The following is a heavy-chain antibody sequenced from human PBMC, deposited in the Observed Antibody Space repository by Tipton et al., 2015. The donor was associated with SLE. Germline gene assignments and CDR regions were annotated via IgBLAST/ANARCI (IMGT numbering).Heavy chain of an antibody. Sequence: TLSLTCAVYGGSFSGYYWSWIRQPPGKGLEWIGEINHSGSTNYNPSLKSRVAISVDTPKKQFSLKLNSVTAADTAVYYCARLGSSTYLTLDGYYFDYWGQGALVTVSS. V-gene: IGHV4-34*01. CDR3: ARLGSSTYLTLDGYYFDY. CDR1: GGSFSGYY. J-gene: IGHJ4*02. D-gene: IGHD2-2*01. CDR2: INHSGST.